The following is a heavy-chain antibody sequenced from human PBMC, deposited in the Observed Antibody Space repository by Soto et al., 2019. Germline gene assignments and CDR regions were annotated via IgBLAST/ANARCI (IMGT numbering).Heavy chain of an antibody. CDR2: ISAYNGNT. CDR3: ARVPCSSTSCPLDY. D-gene: IGHD2-2*01. J-gene: IGHJ4*02. Sequence: ASVKVSCXASGYTFTSYGISWVRQAPGQGLEWMGWISAYNGNTNYAQKLQGRVTMTTDTSTSTAYTELRSLRSDDTAVYYCARVPCSSTSCPLDYWGQGTLVTVSS. CDR1: GYTFTSYG. V-gene: IGHV1-18*01.